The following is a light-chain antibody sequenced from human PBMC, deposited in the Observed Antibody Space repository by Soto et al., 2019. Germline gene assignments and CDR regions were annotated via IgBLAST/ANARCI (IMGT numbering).Light chain of an antibody. CDR1: KSDIGVYDF. CDR3: KSYAGSNTYV. V-gene: IGLV2-8*01. Sequence: QCALTQAPSASGSPGQAATISCTGTKSDIGVYDFVSWYQHHPGKAPRLIIYEVVQRPSGVPDRFSGSKSGNTASLTVSGLQAADEADYFCKSYAGSNTYVFGSGTKV. CDR2: EVV. J-gene: IGLJ6*01.